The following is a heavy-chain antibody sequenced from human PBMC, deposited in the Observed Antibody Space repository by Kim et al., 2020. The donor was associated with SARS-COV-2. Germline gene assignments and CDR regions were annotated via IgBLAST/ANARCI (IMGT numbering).Heavy chain of an antibody. Sequence: ASVKVSCKASGYTFTSYGISWVRQAPGQGLEWMGWISAYNGNTNYAQKLQGRVTMTTDTSTSTAYMELRSLRSDDTAVYYCARDRGSGYRENYYYYGMDVWGQGTTVTVSS. D-gene: IGHD5-12*01. CDR1: GYTFTSYG. J-gene: IGHJ6*02. CDR2: ISAYNGNT. CDR3: ARDRGSGYRENYYYYGMDV. V-gene: IGHV1-18*01.